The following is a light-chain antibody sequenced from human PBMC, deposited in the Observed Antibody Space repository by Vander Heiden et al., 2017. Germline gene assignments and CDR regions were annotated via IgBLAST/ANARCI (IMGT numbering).Light chain of an antibody. CDR3: QQRSNSRT. J-gene: IGKJ4*01. V-gene: IGKV3-11*01. Sequence: EIVLTQSPATLSLSPGERAPLSCRATQSVSSYLVWYQQKPGQAPRLLIYDASNSATGIPDRFSGSGSGTDFPLTSSSLGPEDFAVYYCQQRSNSRTFGGGTKVEIK. CDR2: DAS. CDR1: QSVSSY.